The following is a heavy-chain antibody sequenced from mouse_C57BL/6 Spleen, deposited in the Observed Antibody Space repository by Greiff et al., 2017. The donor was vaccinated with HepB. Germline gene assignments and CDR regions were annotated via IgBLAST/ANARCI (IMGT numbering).Heavy chain of an antibody. J-gene: IGHJ3*01. Sequence: EVMLVESGGGLVQPKGSLKLSCAASGFSFNTYAMNWVRQAPGKGLEWVARIRSKSNNYATYYADSVKDRFTISRDDSESMLYQQLNNLKTEDTAMYYCVRQGGYGGYAWFAYWGQGTLVTVSA. CDR3: VRQGGYGGYAWFAY. CDR2: IRSKSNNYAT. CDR1: GFSFNTYA. D-gene: IGHD1-1*02. V-gene: IGHV10-1*01.